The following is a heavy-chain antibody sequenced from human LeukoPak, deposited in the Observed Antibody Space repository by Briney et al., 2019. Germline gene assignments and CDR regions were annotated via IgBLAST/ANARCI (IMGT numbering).Heavy chain of an antibody. J-gene: IGHJ4*02. CDR3: ARDNEYGTGGTCRLDY. CDR2: INNDGRST. D-gene: IGHD2-15*01. Sequence: PGGSLRLSCAASGFTFSDYYMSWIRQAPGKGLVWVSCINNDGRSTSYAGSVKGRFTISRNNAKNSLYLQMNSLRAEDTAVYACARDNEYGTGGTCRLDYWGQGALVTVSS. CDR1: GFTFSDYY. V-gene: IGHV3-74*01.